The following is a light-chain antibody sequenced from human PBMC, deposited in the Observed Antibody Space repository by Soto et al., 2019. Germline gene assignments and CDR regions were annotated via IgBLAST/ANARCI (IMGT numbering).Light chain of an antibody. V-gene: IGKV3-11*01. Sequence: EIVLTQSPATLSLSPGERVTLSCRASQSVSSYLAWYQQKPGQAPRLLIYDASNRATGIPARFSGSGSGTDFTLTISSLEPEDFAVYYCQQRSNWPPKYTFGQGTKMELK. J-gene: IGKJ2*01. CDR1: QSVSSY. CDR2: DAS. CDR3: QQRSNWPPKYT.